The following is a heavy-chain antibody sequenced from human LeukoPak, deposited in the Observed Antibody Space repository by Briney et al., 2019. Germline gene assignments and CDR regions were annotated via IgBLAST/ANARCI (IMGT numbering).Heavy chain of an antibody. CDR1: GFSLSSSGVG. Sequence: SGPTLVNPTQTLTLTCSFSGFSLSSSGVGVAWIRQPPGKALEWLALIYWDDDKRYSPSLKSRLTITKDTSKNQVVLTMTNVAPVDTATYFCTHIYDPWGGDCPVDSWGQGTLVTVSS. J-gene: IGHJ4*02. D-gene: IGHD2-21*02. CDR2: IYWDDDK. V-gene: IGHV2-5*02. CDR3: THIYDPWGGDCPVDS.